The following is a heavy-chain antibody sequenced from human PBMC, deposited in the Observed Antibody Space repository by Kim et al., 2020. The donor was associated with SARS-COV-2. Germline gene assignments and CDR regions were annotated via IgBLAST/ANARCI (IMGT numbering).Heavy chain of an antibody. CDR2: ISSSSTI. CDR3: ASWVSVGATYELAYYYGMDV. J-gene: IGHJ6*02. Sequence: GGSLRLSCAASGFTFSSYSMNWVRQAPGKGLEWVSYISSSSTIYYADSVKGRFTISRDNAKNSLYLQMNSLRDEDTAVYYCASWVSVGATYELAYYYGMDVWGQGTTVTVSS. D-gene: IGHD1-26*01. CDR1: GFTFSSYS. V-gene: IGHV3-48*02.